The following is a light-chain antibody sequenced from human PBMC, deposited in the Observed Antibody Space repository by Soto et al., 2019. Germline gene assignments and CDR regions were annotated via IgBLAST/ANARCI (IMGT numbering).Light chain of an antibody. V-gene: IGLV2-14*01. CDR1: SSDIGGFNY. CDR3: AAWDDGLLGQV. Sequence: QSALTQPASVSGSPGQSITISCTGTSSDIGGFNYVSWYQQNPGKAPKLMIYEVSKRPSGVSNRFSGSKSGNTASLTISGLQAEDEADYYCAAWDDGLLGQVFGTGTKLTVL. J-gene: IGLJ1*01. CDR2: EVS.